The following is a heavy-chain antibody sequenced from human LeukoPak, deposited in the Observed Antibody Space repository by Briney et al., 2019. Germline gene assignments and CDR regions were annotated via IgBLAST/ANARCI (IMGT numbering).Heavy chain of an antibody. Sequence: SETLSLTCAVYGGSFSGYYWSWIRQPPGKGLEWIGEINHSGSTNYNPSLKSRVTISVDTSKNQFSLKLSSVTAADTAVYYCARGAPDYYGSGRAPYYWGQGTLVTVSS. CDR2: INHSGST. J-gene: IGHJ4*02. V-gene: IGHV4-34*01. CDR3: ARGAPDYYGSGRAPYY. CDR1: GGSFSGYY. D-gene: IGHD3-10*01.